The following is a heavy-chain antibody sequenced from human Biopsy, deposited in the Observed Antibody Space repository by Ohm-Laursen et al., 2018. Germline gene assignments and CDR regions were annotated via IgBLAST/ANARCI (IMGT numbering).Heavy chain of an antibody. V-gene: IGHV3-9*01. CDR3: ARDRGGARYGMDV. J-gene: IGHJ6*02. CDR2: IRRNSAII. CDR1: GFTFDDYG. D-gene: IGHD1-26*01. Sequence: SLRLSCTASGFTFDDYGMHWVRQPPGKGQEWVSGIRRNSAIIDYADSVRGRFTISRDNARRFLFLQMNNLKSEDTAFYYCARDRGGARYGMDVWGRGTTVTVSS.